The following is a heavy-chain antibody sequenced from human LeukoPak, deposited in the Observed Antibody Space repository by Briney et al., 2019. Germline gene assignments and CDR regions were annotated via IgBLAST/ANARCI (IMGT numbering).Heavy chain of an antibody. J-gene: IGHJ4*02. CDR2: IKEDGSRN. D-gene: IGHD6-19*01. Sequence: GGSLRLSCAASGFSFSSFWMTWVRQAPGKGLEWVANIKEDGSRNHCVDSVKGRFTISRDNAKNSLFLQMSSLRVEDTAVYYCARANNAGWFDYWGQGTLVTGSS. CDR3: ARANNAGWFDY. V-gene: IGHV3-7*04. CDR1: GFSFSSFW.